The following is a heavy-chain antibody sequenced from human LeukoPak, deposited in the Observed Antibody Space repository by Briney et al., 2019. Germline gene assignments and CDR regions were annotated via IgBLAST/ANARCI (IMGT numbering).Heavy chain of an antibody. Sequence: GGSLRLSCAASEFIFSGYWMNWVRQAPGKGLEWVALISYDGGNQYYRDSVKGRFTIFRDNGENSVYLQMHSLRIEDTAIYYCANAHYWGQGTLVIVSS. J-gene: IGHJ4*02. V-gene: IGHV3-30*18. CDR3: ANAHY. CDR2: ISYDGGNQ. CDR1: EFIFSGYW.